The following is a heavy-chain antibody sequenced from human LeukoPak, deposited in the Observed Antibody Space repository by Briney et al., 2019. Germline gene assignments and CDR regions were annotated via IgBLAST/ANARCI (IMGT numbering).Heavy chain of an antibody. D-gene: IGHD2-21*01. CDR1: GGSFSGYY. CDR2: INHSGST. Sequence: SETLSLTCAVYGGSFSGYYWSWIRQPPGKELEWIGEINHSGSTNYNPSLKSRVTISVDTSKNQFSLKLSSVTAADTAVYYCARATRGARSMEVPYAFDIWGQGTMVTVSS. V-gene: IGHV4-34*01. J-gene: IGHJ3*02. CDR3: ARATRGARSMEVPYAFDI.